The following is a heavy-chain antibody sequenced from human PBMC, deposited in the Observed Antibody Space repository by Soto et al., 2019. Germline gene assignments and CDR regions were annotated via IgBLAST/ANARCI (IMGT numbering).Heavy chain of an antibody. Sequence: GGSLRLSCEASGFTFNSYTMNWVRQAPGKGLEWVSSITSSSSHKFYADSVKGRFTISRDNSKNTLYLQMNSLRAEDTAVYYCARAIGYCSSTSCPQYYYYYGMDVWGQGTTVTVSS. CDR1: GFTFNSYT. D-gene: IGHD2-2*01. CDR2: ITSSSSHK. CDR3: ARAIGYCSSTSCPQYYYYYGMDV. V-gene: IGHV3-21*01. J-gene: IGHJ6*02.